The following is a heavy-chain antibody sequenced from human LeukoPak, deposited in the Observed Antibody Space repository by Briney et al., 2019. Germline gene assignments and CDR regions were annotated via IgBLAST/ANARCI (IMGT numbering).Heavy chain of an antibody. V-gene: IGHV3-9*01. J-gene: IGHJ4*02. D-gene: IGHD6-13*01. CDR2: ISRNSGSI. CDR1: GFTFDDYA. Sequence: PGGSLRLSCAASGFTFDDYAMHWVRQAPGKGLEWVSGISRNSGSIGYADSVKGRFTISRDNAKNSLYLQMNSLRAEDTALYYCAKDISMEQQGVFDYWGQGTLVTVSS. CDR3: AKDISMEQQGVFDY.